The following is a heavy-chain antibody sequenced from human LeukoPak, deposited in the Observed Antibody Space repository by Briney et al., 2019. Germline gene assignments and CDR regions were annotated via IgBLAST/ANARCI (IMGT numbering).Heavy chain of an antibody. D-gene: IGHD5-12*01. Sequence: PSETLSLTCTVSGGSISSSSYYWGWIRQPPGKGLEWIGSIYYSGSTYYNPSLKSRVTISVDTSKNQFSLKLNSVTAADTAVYYCARERGGWLRSGNWFDPWGQGTLVTVSS. V-gene: IGHV4-39*02. CDR2: IYYSGST. CDR3: ARERGGWLRSGNWFDP. CDR1: GGSISSSSYY. J-gene: IGHJ5*02.